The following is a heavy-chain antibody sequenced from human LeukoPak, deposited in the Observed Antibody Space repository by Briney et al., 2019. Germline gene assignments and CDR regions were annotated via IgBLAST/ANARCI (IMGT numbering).Heavy chain of an antibody. D-gene: IGHD2-15*01. CDR3: AAQGYCSGGSCSSLYWYFDL. CDR2: IIPIFGTA. J-gene: IGHJ2*01. CDR1: GGTFSSYA. V-gene: IGHV1-69*05. Sequence: ASVKVSCKASGGTFSSYAISWVRQAPGQGLEWMGGIIPIFGTANYAQKFQGRVTITRDMSTSTAYMELSSLRSEDTAVYYCAAQGYCSGGSCSSLYWYFDLWGRGTLVTVSS.